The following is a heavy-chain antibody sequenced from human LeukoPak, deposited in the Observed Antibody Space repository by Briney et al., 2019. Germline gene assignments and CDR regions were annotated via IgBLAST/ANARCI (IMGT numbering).Heavy chain of an antibody. Sequence: ASVKVSCKASGYTFTGYYMHWVRQAPGQGLEWMGWINPNSGGTNYAQKFQGRVTMTRDTSISTAYMELSRLRSDDTAVYYCARTGIAAARVWFDPWGQGTLVTVSS. V-gene: IGHV1-2*02. CDR2: INPNSGGT. J-gene: IGHJ5*02. D-gene: IGHD6-13*01. CDR1: GYTFTGYY. CDR3: ARTGIAAARVWFDP.